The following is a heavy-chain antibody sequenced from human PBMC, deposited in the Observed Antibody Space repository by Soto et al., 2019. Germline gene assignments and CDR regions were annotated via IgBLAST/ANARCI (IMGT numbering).Heavy chain of an antibody. CDR2: MNPNSGNT. D-gene: IGHD3-10*01. Sequence: QVQLVQSGAEVKKPGASVKVSCKASGYTFTSYDINWVRQATGQGLEWMGWMNPNSGNTGYAQKFQGRVTMTRNTSRSTAYMELSSLRSEDTAVYYCAGVYGYYYYYYMDVWGKGTTVTVSS. J-gene: IGHJ6*03. V-gene: IGHV1-8*01. CDR1: GYTFTSYD. CDR3: AGVYGYYYYYYMDV.